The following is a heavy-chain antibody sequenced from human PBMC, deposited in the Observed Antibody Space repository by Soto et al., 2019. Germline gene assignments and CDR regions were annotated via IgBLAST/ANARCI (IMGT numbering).Heavy chain of an antibody. Sequence: PSETLSLTCSVSGESINNYYWSWIRQPTGKGLEWIGYMYYSGRTNSNPSLESRRSMSVDTSKNQFSLKLSSVTAADTAVYYCARHLTYCSAGSCYSDFPYYGMDVWGQGTTVTVSS. V-gene: IGHV4-59*08. CDR1: GESINNYY. J-gene: IGHJ6*02. CDR3: ARHLTYCSAGSCYSDFPYYGMDV. CDR2: MYYSGRT. D-gene: IGHD2-15*01.